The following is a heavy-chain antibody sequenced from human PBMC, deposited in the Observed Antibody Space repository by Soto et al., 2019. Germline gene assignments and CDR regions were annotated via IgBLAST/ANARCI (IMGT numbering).Heavy chain of an antibody. D-gene: IGHD3-10*01. CDR3: ARARIGSGTLYYYMDV. Sequence: RDCYGGSALMLRAHNNNLGRLAPGKGLERVSYICASGGTRYYAATVKGRFTISRDNARNSLYLQMNSLRVEDTAVYYCARARIGSGTLYYYMDVWGKGTSVNGSS. CDR1: ALMLRAHN. V-gene: IGHV3-48*01. J-gene: IGHJ6*03. CDR2: ICASGGTR.